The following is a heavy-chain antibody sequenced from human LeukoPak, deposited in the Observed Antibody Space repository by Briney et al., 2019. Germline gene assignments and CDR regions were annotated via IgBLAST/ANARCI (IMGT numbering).Heavy chain of an antibody. CDR1: GFTFSSYS. Sequence: GGSLRLSCAASGFTFSSYSMNWVRQAPGKGLEWVSSISSSSSYIYYADSVKGRFTISRDNAKNSLYLQMNSLRAEDTAVYYCAKGLRFISSGWLYYFDYWGQGTLVTVSS. J-gene: IGHJ4*02. V-gene: IGHV3-21*04. CDR3: AKGLRFISSGWLYYFDY. CDR2: ISSSSSYI. D-gene: IGHD6-19*01.